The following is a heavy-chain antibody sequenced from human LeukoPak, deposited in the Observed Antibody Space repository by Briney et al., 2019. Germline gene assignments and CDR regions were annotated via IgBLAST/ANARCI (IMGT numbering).Heavy chain of an antibody. CDR1: GASISSNY. V-gene: IGHV4-59*01. Sequence: PSQTLSLTCPVAGASISSNYWSWVRQPPGKGLEWIGYIYYSGSTNYNPSLKSRVTISVDTSKNQFSLKLSSVTAADTAVYYCARMTAIAAEEFDIWGQGTMVTVSS. D-gene: IGHD6-13*01. CDR3: ARMTAIAAEEFDI. J-gene: IGHJ3*02. CDR2: IYYSGST.